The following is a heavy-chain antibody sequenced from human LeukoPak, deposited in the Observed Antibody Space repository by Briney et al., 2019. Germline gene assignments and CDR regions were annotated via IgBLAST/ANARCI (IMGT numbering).Heavy chain of an antibody. CDR3: AKQSGASCYTAADY. D-gene: IGHD2-2*02. J-gene: IGHJ4*02. V-gene: IGHV3-23*01. CDR1: GFTFRKNA. Sequence: PGGSLRLSCAASGFTFRKNAMSWVRQAPGKGLEWVSVLGGSGGSTYYADSVKGRVTISRDNSKNTLFLQMNSLRAEDTAVYYCAKQSGASCYTAADYWGQGTLVTVSS. CDR2: LGGSGGST.